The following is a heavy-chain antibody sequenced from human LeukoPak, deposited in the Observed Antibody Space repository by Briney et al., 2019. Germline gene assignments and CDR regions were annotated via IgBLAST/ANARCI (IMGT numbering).Heavy chain of an antibody. V-gene: IGHV4-31*03. D-gene: IGHD6-13*01. CDR2: IYYSGST. CDR1: GGSISSGGYY. J-gene: IGHJ3*02. CDR3: ARDGTGLDAFDI. Sequence: SQTLSLTCTVSGGSISSGGYYWSWIRQHPGKGLEWIGYIYYSGSTYYNPSLKSRATISVDTSKNQFSLKLSSVTAADTAVYYCARDGTGLDAFDIWGQGTMVTVSS.